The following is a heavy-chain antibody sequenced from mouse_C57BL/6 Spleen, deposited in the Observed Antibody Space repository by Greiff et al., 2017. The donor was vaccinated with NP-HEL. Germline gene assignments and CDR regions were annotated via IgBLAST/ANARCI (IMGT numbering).Heavy chain of an antibody. D-gene: IGHD1-1*01. CDR1: GYAFSSSW. J-gene: IGHJ1*03. V-gene: IGHV1-82*01. CDR3: ARSMSGVATDFDV. CDR2: IYPGDGDT. Sequence: QVQLKQSGPELVKPGASVKISCKASGYAFSSSWMNWVKQRPGKGLEWIGRIYPGDGDTNYNGKFKGKATLTADKSSSTAYMQLSSLTSEDSAVYFCARSMSGVATDFDVWGTGTTVTVSS.